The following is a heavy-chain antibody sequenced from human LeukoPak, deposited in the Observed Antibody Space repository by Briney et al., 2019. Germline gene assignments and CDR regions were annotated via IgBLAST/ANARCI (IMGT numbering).Heavy chain of an antibody. CDR2: IYTSGST. CDR1: GGSISSGSYY. V-gene: IGHV4-61*02. D-gene: IGHD4-11*01. J-gene: IGHJ4*02. CDR3: ARVIGTDYSCDY. Sequence: SETLSLTCTVSGGSISSGSYYWSWIRQPAGKGLEWIGSIYTSGSTNYNPSLKSRVTISVDTSKNRFSLKLSSVTAADTAVYYCARVIGTDYSCDYWGQGTLVTVSS.